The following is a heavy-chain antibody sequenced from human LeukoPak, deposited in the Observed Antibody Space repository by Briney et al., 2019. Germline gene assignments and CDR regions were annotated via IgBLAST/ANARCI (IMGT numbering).Heavy chain of an antibody. Sequence: PSETLSLTCTVSGDSVRTNNYYWSWIRQPPGEGLEWIGYISYSGSTNSNPSLKSRVTMSVDTSKNQFSLKLSSVTAADTAVYYCARDRVGPEGSFDYWGQGTLVTVSS. CDR3: ARDRVGPEGSFDY. J-gene: IGHJ4*02. CDR1: GDSVRTNNYY. CDR2: ISYSGST. D-gene: IGHD1-26*01. V-gene: IGHV4-61*01.